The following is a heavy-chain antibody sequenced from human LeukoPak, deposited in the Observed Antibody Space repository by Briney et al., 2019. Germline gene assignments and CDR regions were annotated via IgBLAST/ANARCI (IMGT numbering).Heavy chain of an antibody. J-gene: IGHJ4*02. CDR1: GFTFSSYN. V-gene: IGHV3-21*01. D-gene: IGHD1-7*01. CDR2: ISSSGSYT. Sequence: PGGSLRLSCAASGFTFSSYNMNWVRQAPGKGLEWVSSISSSGSYTYYADSVKGRFTISRDNAKNSLYLRMNSLRAEDTAVYYCARDCMSLNYNNFDSWGQGTLVTVSS. CDR3: ARDCMSLNYNNFDS.